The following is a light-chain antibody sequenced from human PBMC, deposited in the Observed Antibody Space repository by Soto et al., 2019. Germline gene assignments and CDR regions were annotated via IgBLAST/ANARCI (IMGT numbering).Light chain of an antibody. CDR2: EGT. Sequence: QSALTQPASVSGSPGQSITISCTRYSTAFENYNLVSWYQHCPDKAPKLIIYEGTKRPSEISDRFSGSESDTTASLIISGLQPEDEADYYCPSYAGSSARLVFGGGTKVTVL. J-gene: IGLJ2*01. CDR1: STAFENYNL. V-gene: IGLV2-14*02. CDR3: PSYAGSSARLV.